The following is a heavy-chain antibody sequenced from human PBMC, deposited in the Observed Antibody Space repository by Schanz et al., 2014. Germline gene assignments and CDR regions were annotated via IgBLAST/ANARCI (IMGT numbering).Heavy chain of an antibody. J-gene: IGHJ4*02. CDR1: GYTFTSYG. CDR3: ARSAGRDFWSGYYTRFDY. V-gene: IGHV1-18*01. CDR2: ISPYNGNT. D-gene: IGHD3-3*01. Sequence: QVQLVQSGAEVKKPGASVKVSCKASGYTFTSYGISWVRQAPGQGLEWMGWISPYNGNTKYPQKLQGRVTMTTDTSTSTVYMELRSLRSDDTAVYYCARSAGRDFWSGYYTRFDYWGQGTLVTVSS.